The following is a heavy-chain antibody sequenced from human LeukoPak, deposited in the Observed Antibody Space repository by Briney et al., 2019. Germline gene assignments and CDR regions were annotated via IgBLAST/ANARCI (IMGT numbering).Heavy chain of an antibody. Sequence: QAGGSLRLSCAASGFTLSSHPMNWVRQAPGKGLEWVSYIGNDGRMMYYADSVKGRFTISRDSAKNSLYLQMNCLGADDTAVYYCARDASHFESSGYFHNYYYGMDVWGQGTTVTVSS. J-gene: IGHJ6*02. CDR1: GFTLSSHP. D-gene: IGHD3-22*01. CDR2: IGNDGRMM. V-gene: IGHV3-48*03. CDR3: ARDASHFESSGYFHNYYYGMDV.